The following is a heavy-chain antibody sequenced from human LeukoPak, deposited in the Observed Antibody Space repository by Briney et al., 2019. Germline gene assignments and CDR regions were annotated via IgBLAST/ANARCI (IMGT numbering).Heavy chain of an antibody. V-gene: IGHV3-30-3*01. J-gene: IGHJ4*02. CDR2: ISYDGSNK. CDR3: ARDTSRQTRYSSGWMRFDY. Sequence: GGSLRLSCAASGFTFSSYAMHWVRQAPGKGLEWVAVISYDGSNKYYADSVKGRFTISRDNSKNTLYLQMNSLRAEDTAVYYCARDTSRQTRYSSGWMRFDYWGQGTLVTVSS. CDR1: GFTFSSYA. D-gene: IGHD6-19*01.